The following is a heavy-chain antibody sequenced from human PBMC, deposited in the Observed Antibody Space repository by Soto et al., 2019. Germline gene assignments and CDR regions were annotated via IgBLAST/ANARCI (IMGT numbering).Heavy chain of an antibody. V-gene: IGHV1-69*02. J-gene: IGHJ4*02. CDR1: GGTFSSYT. CDR3: ATMAGGYDWLDY. Sequence: SVKVSCKASGGTFSSYTISWVRQAPGQGLEWMGRIIPILGIANYAQKFQGRVTITADKSTSTAYMELSSLRSEDTAVYYCATMAGGYDWLDYWGQGTLVTVSS. D-gene: IGHD5-12*01. CDR2: IIPILGIA.